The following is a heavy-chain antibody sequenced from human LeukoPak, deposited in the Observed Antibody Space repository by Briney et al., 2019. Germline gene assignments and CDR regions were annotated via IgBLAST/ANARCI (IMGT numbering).Heavy chain of an antibody. D-gene: IGHD3-3*01. Sequence: SETLSLTCTVSGDSISSTSYSWGWIRQPPGKGLEWIGTIYYSGSPYYNPSLKSRVTISVDTAKYQFSLRLTSVTAADTAVYYCARDFWSGRNWFDPWGQGTRVTVSS. CDR2: IYYSGSP. CDR1: GDSISSTSYS. CDR3: ARDFWSGRNWFDP. V-gene: IGHV4-39*07. J-gene: IGHJ5*02.